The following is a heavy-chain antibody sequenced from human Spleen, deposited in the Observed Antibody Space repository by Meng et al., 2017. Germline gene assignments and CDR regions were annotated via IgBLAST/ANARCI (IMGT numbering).Heavy chain of an antibody. V-gene: IGHV4-61*01. D-gene: IGHD5-18*01. CDR1: GASVSSGSNY. CDR2: VYYNGHT. J-gene: IGHJ4*02. CDR3: ARGGGGGYTYGLAY. Sequence: VPLQESCPGLVRPAETLSLTCSVSGASVSSGSNYWTWIRQPPGKGLEWIGYVYYNGHTSYKPSLKSRVTISMDTSKRQFSLKLTSVTAADAAVYYCARGGGGGYTYGLAYWGQGILVTVSS.